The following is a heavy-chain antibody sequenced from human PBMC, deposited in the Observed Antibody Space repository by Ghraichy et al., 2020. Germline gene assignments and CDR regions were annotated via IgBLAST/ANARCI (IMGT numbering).Heavy chain of an antibody. Sequence: SVKVSCKASGGTFSSYAISWVRQAPGQGLEWMGGIIPIFGTANYAQKFQGRVTITADESTSTAYMELSSLRSEDTAVYYCARGLSSGWRLGGEREREGGVYGMDVWGQGTTVTVSS. CDR2: IIPIFGTA. CDR1: GGTFSSYA. J-gene: IGHJ6*02. D-gene: IGHD6-19*01. CDR3: ARGLSSGWRLGGEREREGGVYGMDV. V-gene: IGHV1-69*13.